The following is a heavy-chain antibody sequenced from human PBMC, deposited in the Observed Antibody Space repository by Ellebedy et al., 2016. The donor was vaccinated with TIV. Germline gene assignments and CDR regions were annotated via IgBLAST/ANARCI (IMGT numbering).Heavy chain of an antibody. CDR3: AREGGSSGFAGYFDL. D-gene: IGHD3-22*01. V-gene: IGHV3-30-3*01. J-gene: IGHJ2*01. CDR1: GLTLSNYI. Sequence: GESLKISCAASGLTLSNYIIHWVRQAPGKGLEWVSAISYADDSKYSADAVKGRFSVSRDNSNIASYLQMNSLTAEDTAIYYCAREGGSSGFAGYFDLWGRGTLVTVSS. CDR2: ISYADDSK.